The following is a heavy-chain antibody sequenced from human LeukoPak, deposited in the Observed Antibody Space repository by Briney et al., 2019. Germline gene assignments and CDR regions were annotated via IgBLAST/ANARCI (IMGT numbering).Heavy chain of an antibody. CDR3: TSDEGEDTSY. CDR2: IRSKAYGGTA. Sequence: GGSLRLSCAASEFTFISHSMNWVRQAPGKGLEWVGVIRSKAYGGTAEYAASVKGRFTISRDDSKSIAYLQMSSLKTEDTAVYYCTSDEGEDTSYWGQGTLVTVSS. V-gene: IGHV3-49*04. D-gene: IGHD1-26*01. CDR1: EFTFISHS. J-gene: IGHJ4*02.